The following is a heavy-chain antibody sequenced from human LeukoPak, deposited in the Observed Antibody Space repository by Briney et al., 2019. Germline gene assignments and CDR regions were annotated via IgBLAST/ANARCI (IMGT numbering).Heavy chain of an antibody. CDR2: IYYSGST. V-gene: IGHV4-39*07. CDR1: GGSVSSSSYY. Sequence: PSETLSLTCTVSGGSVSSSSYYWGWIRQPPGKGLEWIGSIYYSGSTYYNPSLKSRVTISVDTSKNQFSLKLSSVTAADTAVYYCARVFDYGSGSYYYYGMDVWGQGTTVTVSS. CDR3: ARVFDYGSGSYYYYGMDV. D-gene: IGHD3-10*01. J-gene: IGHJ6*02.